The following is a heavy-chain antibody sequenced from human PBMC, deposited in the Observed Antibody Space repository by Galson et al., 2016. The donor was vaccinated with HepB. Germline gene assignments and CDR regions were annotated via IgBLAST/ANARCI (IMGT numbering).Heavy chain of an antibody. CDR2: INPSEGTT. D-gene: IGHD2-21*01. Sequence: SVKVSCKASGYTFTSYYMHWVRQAPGQGLEWMGFINPSEGTTIYARNFQGRVTMTRDTPTRSVYMELSSLRSEDTAMYYCARHGIVDTQKFRGLDVWGQGTTVTVSS. J-gene: IGHJ6*02. CDR3: ARHGIVDTQKFRGLDV. V-gene: IGHV1-46*01. CDR1: GYTFTSYY.